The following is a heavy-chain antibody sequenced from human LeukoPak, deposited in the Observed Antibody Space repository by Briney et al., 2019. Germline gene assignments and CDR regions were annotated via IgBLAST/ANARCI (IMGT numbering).Heavy chain of an antibody. Sequence: GGSLRLSCAASGFTFDYYAMHWVRQAPGKGLEWVSGISWNSGSIGYADSVKGRFTISRDNAKNSLYLQMNSLRAEDMALYYCARNPRAYYYDSSGYFDYWGQGTLVTVSS. V-gene: IGHV3-9*03. J-gene: IGHJ4*02. D-gene: IGHD3-22*01. CDR3: ARNPRAYYYDSSGYFDY. CDR2: ISWNSGSI. CDR1: GFTFDYYA.